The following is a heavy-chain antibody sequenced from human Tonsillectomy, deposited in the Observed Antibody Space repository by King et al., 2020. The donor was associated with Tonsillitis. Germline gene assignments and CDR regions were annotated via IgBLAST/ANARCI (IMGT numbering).Heavy chain of an antibody. V-gene: IGHV1-46*01. CDR1: GYTFTSKF. D-gene: IGHD4-17*01. CDR2: INTSGGGR. CDR3: ARVRDGDYAAEF. Sequence: VQLVESGAEVKKPGASVKISCKASGYTFTSKFMHWVRQAPGQGLEWMGIINTSGGGRSYAQKFQGRVTMTRDTSTGTFYMELSGRTSEDTAAYYCARVRDGDYAAEFWGQGTLVTVSS. J-gene: IGHJ4*02.